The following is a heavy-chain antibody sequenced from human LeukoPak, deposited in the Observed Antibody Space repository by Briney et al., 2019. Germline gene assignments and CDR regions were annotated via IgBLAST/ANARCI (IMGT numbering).Heavy chain of an antibody. V-gene: IGHV3-33*01. CDR2: IWNDGGKK. Sequence: GGSLRLSCAASGVSFRNYGIHWVRQAPGKGLEWVAIIWNDGGKKYYGESVEGRFTISRDNSKNTAYLQMTSLRAEDTALYYCAREGSSTIHFGSEPHSGGAFDIWGQGTVVTVSS. D-gene: IGHD3-10*01. CDR1: GVSFRNYG. J-gene: IGHJ3*02. CDR3: AREGSSTIHFGSEPHSGGAFDI.